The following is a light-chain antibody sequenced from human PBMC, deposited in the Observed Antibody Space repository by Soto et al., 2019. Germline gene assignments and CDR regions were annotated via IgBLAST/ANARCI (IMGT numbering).Light chain of an antibody. Sequence: EIVLTQSPATLSLSPGERATLSCRASQSVSSYLAWYQQKPGQAPRLLIYDASNRATGIPARFSGSGSGTDFTLTISRLEPEDFAVYYSQQRSNWHTFGPGTKVDIK. CDR3: QQRSNWHT. CDR2: DAS. V-gene: IGKV3-11*01. J-gene: IGKJ3*01. CDR1: QSVSSY.